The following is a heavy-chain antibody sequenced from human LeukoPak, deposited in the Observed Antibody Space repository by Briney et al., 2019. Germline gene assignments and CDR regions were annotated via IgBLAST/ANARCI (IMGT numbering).Heavy chain of an antibody. V-gene: IGHV3-11*01. CDR2: ISSSGSTI. J-gene: IGHJ5*02. CDR3: ARVASCYGCLQYNWFDP. D-gene: IGHD2-2*01. CDR1: GFTFSDYY. Sequence: PGGSLRLSCAASGFTFSDYYMSWIRQAPGKGLEWVSYISSSGSTIYYADSVKGRFTISRDNAKNSLYLQMNSVRAEETAVYYCARVASCYGCLQYNWFDPWGQGTLVTVSS.